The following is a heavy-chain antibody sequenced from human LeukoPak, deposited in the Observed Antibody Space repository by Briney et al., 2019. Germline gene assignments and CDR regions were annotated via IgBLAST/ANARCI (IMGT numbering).Heavy chain of an antibody. CDR2: ISWNSGSI. J-gene: IGHJ4*02. V-gene: IGHV3-9*01. D-gene: IGHD3-22*01. Sequence: PGGSLRLSCAASGFTFDDCAMHWVRQAPGKGLEWVSGISWNSGSIDYADSVKGRFTISRDSAENSLYLQMNSLRAEDTAVYYCAREGRESSGYDYWGQGTLVTVSS. CDR1: GFTFDDCA. CDR3: AREGRESSGYDY.